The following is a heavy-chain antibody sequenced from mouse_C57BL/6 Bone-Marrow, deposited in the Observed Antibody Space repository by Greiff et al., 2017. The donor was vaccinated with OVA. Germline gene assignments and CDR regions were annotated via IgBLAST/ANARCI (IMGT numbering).Heavy chain of an antibody. V-gene: IGHV5-4*03. CDR3: ASIYYDYDEGWAMDY. J-gene: IGHJ4*01. CDR2: ISDGGSYT. Sequence: DVMLVQSGGGLVKPGGSLKLSCAASGFTFSSYAMSWVRQTPEKRLEWVATISDGGSYTYYPDNVKGRFTISRDNAKNNLYLQMSHLKSEDTAMYYCASIYYDYDEGWAMDYWGQGTSVTVSS. D-gene: IGHD2-4*01. CDR1: GFTFSSYA.